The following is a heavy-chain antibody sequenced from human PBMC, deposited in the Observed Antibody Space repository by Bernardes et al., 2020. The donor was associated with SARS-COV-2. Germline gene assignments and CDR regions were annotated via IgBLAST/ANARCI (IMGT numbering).Heavy chain of an antibody. D-gene: IGHD1-26*01. CDR2: IYYSGNT. CDR1: GGSISSGSYY. J-gene: IGHJ5*02. Sequence: WETLCLTCTVSGGSISSGSYYWAWIRQPPGKGLEWIGHIYYSGNTYYNPSLKSRLTISVDTSKNQFSLRLSSVTAADTALYYCGRDQTSHLGNAYNWLDPWGPGSQVIVSS. CDR3: GRDQTSHLGNAYNWLDP. V-gene: IGHV4-39*02.